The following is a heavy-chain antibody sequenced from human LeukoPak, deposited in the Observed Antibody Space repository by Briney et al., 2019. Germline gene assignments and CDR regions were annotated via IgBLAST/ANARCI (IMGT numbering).Heavy chain of an antibody. D-gene: IGHD3-16*01. J-gene: IGHJ3*02. Sequence: GGSLRLSCEVSGFTFSDHYMSWIRQAPGKRLEWVSYISSGSTYTNYADSVKGRFTISRHNSKKTLYLQMNSLRAEGTAVYYCAREVGGSAFDIWGQGTMVTVSS. CDR3: AREVGGSAFDI. CDR1: GFTFSDHY. V-gene: IGHV3-11*05. CDR2: ISSGSTYT.